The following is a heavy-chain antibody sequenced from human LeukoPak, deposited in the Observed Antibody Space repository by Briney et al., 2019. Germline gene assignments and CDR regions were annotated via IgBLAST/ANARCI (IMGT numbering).Heavy chain of an antibody. D-gene: IGHD5-18*01. CDR2: ISGSGGST. CDR1: GFTFSSYA. J-gene: IGHJ4*02. CDR3: ANSGRAYSSDYFDY. Sequence: PGGSLRLSCAASGFTFSSYAMSWVRQAPGKGLEWVSAISGSGGSTYYADSVQGRFTLSRDNSTNTLSLQINSLGAGDTAVYSCANSGRAYSSDYFDYWGQGTLVTVSS. V-gene: IGHV3-23*01.